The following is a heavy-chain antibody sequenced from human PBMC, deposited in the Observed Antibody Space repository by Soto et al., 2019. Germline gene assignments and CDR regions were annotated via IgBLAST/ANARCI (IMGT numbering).Heavy chain of an antibody. D-gene: IGHD7-27*01. CDR3: AKEVSLGSTVDLGY. CDR1: GFTFTIFA. Sequence: GGSLRLSCAASGFTFTIFAMSWVRQSPGKGLEWVSTISGSGGSAYYADAVKGRFTISRDNSMGTLYLQMKSLGVEDTAIYYCAKEVSLGSTVDLGYWGQGTLVTVSS. J-gene: IGHJ4*02. V-gene: IGHV3-23*01. CDR2: ISGSGGSA.